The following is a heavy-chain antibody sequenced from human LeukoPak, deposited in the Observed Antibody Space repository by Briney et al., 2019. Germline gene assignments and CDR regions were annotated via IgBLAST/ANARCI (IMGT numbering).Heavy chain of an antibody. D-gene: IGHD5-18*01. Sequence: SETLSLTCAVYGGSFSGYYWSWIRQPPGKGLEWIGEINHSGSTNYNPSLKRRVTISVDTSKNQFSLKLSSVTAADTAVYYCARDYQGGYGDKTVDYWGQGTLVTVSS. CDR3: ARDYQGGYGDKTVDY. V-gene: IGHV4-34*01. CDR1: GGSFSGYY. J-gene: IGHJ4*02. CDR2: INHSGST.